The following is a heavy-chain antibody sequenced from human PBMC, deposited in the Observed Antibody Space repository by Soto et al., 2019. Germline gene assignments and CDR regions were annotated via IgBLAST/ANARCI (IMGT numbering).Heavy chain of an antibody. CDR3: ATGVRHYYFLSGYHHPSALDY. Sequence: QVQLVQSGAEVKKPGASVQVSCKVSGYILSDLSLHWVRQAPGRGLEWMGGFDLEEGQTVYAQKFQDRVTMTEDTSTQTAYMELTSLTSEDTAEYYCATGVRHYYFLSGYHHPSALDYWGQGSLVSVSS. J-gene: IGHJ4*02. CDR1: GYILSDLS. V-gene: IGHV1-24*01. D-gene: IGHD3-3*01. CDR2: FDLEEGQT.